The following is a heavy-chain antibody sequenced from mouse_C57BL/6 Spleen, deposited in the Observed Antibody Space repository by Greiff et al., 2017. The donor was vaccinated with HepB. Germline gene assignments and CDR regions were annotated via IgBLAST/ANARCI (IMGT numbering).Heavy chain of an antibody. J-gene: IGHJ3*01. CDR3: AGAGGFAY. V-gene: IGHV1-9*01. CDR2: ILPGSGST. Sequence: QVQLQQSGAELMKPGASVKLSCKATGYSFTGYWVEWVKQRPGHGLEWIGEILPGSGSTNYTEKFTGKATFTADTSSNTAYMQLSSLTTEDSAIYYGAGAGGFAYWGQGTLVTVSA. CDR1: GYSFTGYW.